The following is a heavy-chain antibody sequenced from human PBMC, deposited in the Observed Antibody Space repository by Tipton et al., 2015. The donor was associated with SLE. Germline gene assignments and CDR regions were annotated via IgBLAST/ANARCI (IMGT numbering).Heavy chain of an antibody. Sequence: VQLVQSGAEVKKPGSSVKVSCKASGGTFSSYTISWVRQAPGQGLEWMGRIIPILGIANYAQKFQGRVTITADESTSTAYMELSSLRSEDTAVYYCARAPHGGNSADAFDIWGQGTMVTVSS. V-gene: IGHV1-69*09. CDR3: ARAPHGGNSADAFDI. CDR1: GGTFSSYT. D-gene: IGHD4-23*01. J-gene: IGHJ3*02. CDR2: IIPILGIA.